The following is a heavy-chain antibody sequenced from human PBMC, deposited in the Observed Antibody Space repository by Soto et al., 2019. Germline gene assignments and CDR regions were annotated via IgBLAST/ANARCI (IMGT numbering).Heavy chain of an antibody. D-gene: IGHD4-17*01. CDR3: ARGDYGDYVFWFAP. CDR1: GGSISSGDYY. Sequence: PSETLSLTCTVSGGSISSGDYYWTWIRQPPGKGLEWIGSIYYSGSTNYNPSLKSRVTISVDTSKKQYSLKLSSVTAADTAVYYCARGDYGDYVFWFAPWGQGTLVTVSP. CDR2: IYYSGST. V-gene: IGHV4-30-4*02. J-gene: IGHJ5*02.